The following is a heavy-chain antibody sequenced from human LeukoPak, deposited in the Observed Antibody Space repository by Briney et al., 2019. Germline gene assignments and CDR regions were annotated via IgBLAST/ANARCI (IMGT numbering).Heavy chain of an antibody. Sequence: SVTVSCKASGGTFSSYAISWVRQAPGQGLEWMGGIIPIFGTANYAQKFQGRVTITADESTSTAYMELSSLRSEDTAVYYCASLMADWGSNYWGQGTLVTVSS. CDR1: GGTFSSYA. V-gene: IGHV1-69*13. J-gene: IGHJ4*02. D-gene: IGHD7-27*01. CDR2: IIPIFGTA. CDR3: ASLMADWGSNY.